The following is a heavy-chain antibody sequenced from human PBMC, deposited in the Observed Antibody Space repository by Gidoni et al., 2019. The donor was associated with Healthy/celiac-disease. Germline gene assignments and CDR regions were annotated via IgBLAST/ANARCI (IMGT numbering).Heavy chain of an antibody. CDR2: ITHSGST. CDR3: ARGRLVTVPATAIRPYYFDY. D-gene: IGHD2-2*01. CDR1: GGSFRGYY. Sequence: QVQLQQWGAALLTPSETLSLTCAVHGGSFRGYYWCWIRQPPGKGLEWIGEITHSGSTNYTPSLKSRVTIAVDTSKNQFSLKLSSVTAADTAVYYCARGRLVTVPATAIRPYYFDYWGQGTLVTVSS. V-gene: IGHV4-34*01. J-gene: IGHJ4*02.